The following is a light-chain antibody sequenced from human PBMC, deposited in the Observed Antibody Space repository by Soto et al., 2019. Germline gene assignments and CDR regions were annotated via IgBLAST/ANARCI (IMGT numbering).Light chain of an antibody. CDR2: GAS. J-gene: IGKJ5*01. Sequence: DIQMTQSPSTLSASVGDRVTITCRASQSISSWLAWYQQKPGKPPKVLIYGASNLQSGVPPRFSGSGSGTDFTLTIDRLEPEDFAVYYCQHYGSSVPITFGQGTRLEI. CDR1: QSISSW. CDR3: QHYGSSVPIT. V-gene: IGKV1-5*01.